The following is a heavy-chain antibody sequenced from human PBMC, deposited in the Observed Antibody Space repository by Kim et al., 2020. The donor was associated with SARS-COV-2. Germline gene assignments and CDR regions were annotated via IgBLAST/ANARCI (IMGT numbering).Heavy chain of an antibody. CDR1: GFTFSSYS. CDR3: ARDPHSGSYLNWFDP. CDR2: ISSSSSYI. Sequence: GGSLRLSCAASGFTFSSYSMNWVRQAPGKGLEWVSSISSSSSYIYYADSVKGRFTISRDNAKNSLYLQMNSLRAEDTAVYYCARDPHSGSYLNWFDPWGQGTLVTVSS. J-gene: IGHJ5*02. V-gene: IGHV3-21*01. D-gene: IGHD1-26*01.